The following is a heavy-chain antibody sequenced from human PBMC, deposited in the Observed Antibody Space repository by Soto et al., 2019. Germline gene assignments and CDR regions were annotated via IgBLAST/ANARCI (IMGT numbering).Heavy chain of an antibody. J-gene: IGHJ5*02. CDR2: IFYTGRT. D-gene: IGHD1-1*01. Sequence: ETLSLTCTVSGGSISNPSYYWGWVRQPPGKGLEWIGDIFYTGRTYYSPSLKSRVTISVDTSKEQFSLNLTSVTAADTAVYFCAGLPFRIDEASHGRSNWFGTWAPGTLVTVSS. CDR3: AGLPFRIDEASHGRSNWFGT. V-gene: IGHV4-39*01. CDR1: GGSISNPSYY.